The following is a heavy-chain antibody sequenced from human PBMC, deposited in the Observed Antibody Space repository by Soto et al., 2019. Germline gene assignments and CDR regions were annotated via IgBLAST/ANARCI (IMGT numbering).Heavy chain of an antibody. CDR1: GGSISSGGYY. CDR3: ARERSIGSYYFDY. D-gene: IGHD6-6*01. Sequence: TLSLTCTVSGGSISSGGYYWSWIRQHPGKGLEWIGYIYYSGSTYYNPSLKSRVTISVDTSKNQFSLKLSSVTAADTAVYYCARERSIGSYYFDYWGQGTLVTVSS. J-gene: IGHJ4*02. V-gene: IGHV4-31*03. CDR2: IYYSGST.